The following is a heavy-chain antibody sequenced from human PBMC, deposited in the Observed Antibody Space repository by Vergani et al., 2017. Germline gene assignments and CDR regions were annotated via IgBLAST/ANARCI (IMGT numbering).Heavy chain of an antibody. Sequence: QVQVVQSGAEVKKSGASVKVSCKTSGYTFSNYYMHWVRQAPGQGLEWMGIINPSGGHTNYAQKFQGRGTMTRDTSTSTVYMELSSLRSEDTAIYYCARGDYGILAGYRFWGQGTPVTVSA. J-gene: IGHJ4*02. CDR1: GYTFSNYY. CDR2: INPSGGHT. D-gene: IGHD3-9*01. V-gene: IGHV1-46*03. CDR3: ARGDYGILAGYRF.